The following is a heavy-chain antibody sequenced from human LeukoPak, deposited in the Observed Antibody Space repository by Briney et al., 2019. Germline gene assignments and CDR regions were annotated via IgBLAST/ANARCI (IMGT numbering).Heavy chain of an antibody. V-gene: IGHV1-69*05. J-gene: IGHJ4*02. D-gene: IGHD3-10*01. CDR3: AREGPLDSGSYPPPFDY. CDR2: IIPIFGTA. CDR1: EGTFSSYA. Sequence: SVKVSCKASEGTFSSYAISWVRQAPGQGLEWMGGIIPIFGTANYAQKLQGRVTMTTDTSTSTAYMELRSLRSDDTAVYYCAREGPLDSGSYPPPFDYWGQGTLVTVSS.